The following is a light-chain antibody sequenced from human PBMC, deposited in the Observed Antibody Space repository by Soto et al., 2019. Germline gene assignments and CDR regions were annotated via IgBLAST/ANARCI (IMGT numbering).Light chain of an antibody. V-gene: IGLV2-14*01. CDR1: SSDVGGYNY. Sequence: QSALTQPASVSGSPGQSIAISLTGTSSDVGGYNYVSWYQQHPGKAPKLMIYDVSNRPSGVSNRFSGSKSGNTASLTISGLEPEDEADYYCSSYTSSSTVVFGGGTKVTVL. J-gene: IGLJ2*01. CDR3: SSYTSSSTVV. CDR2: DVS.